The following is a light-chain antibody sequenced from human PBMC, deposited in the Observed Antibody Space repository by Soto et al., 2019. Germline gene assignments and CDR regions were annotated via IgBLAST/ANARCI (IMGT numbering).Light chain of an antibody. CDR2: GAF. Sequence: EVVLTQSPGTLSLSPGKRATLFCGAIQSVSTSFLAWYQQKPGQAPRLLIYGAFSRATGIPDRFSGSGSGTDFTLTISRLEPEDFAVYYCQQYGNSIPITFGQGTRLEIK. CDR1: QSVSTSF. CDR3: QQYGNSIPIT. J-gene: IGKJ5*01. V-gene: IGKV3-20*01.